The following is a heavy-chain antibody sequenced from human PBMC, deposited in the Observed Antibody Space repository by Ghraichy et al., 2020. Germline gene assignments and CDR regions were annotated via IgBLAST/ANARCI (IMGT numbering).Heavy chain of an antibody. D-gene: IGHD3-16*01. CDR2: INPNSGGT. CDR3: ARDPRRFIMTPGY. Sequence: ASVKVSCKASGYTFTGYYMHWVRQAPGQGLEWMGWINPNSGGTNYAQKFQGRVTMTRDTSISTAYMELSRLRSDDTAVYYCARDPRRFIMTPGYWGQGTLVTVSS. CDR1: GYTFTGYY. V-gene: IGHV1-2*02. J-gene: IGHJ4*02.